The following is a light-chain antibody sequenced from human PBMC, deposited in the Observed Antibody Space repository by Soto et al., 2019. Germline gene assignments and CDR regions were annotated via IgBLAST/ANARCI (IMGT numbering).Light chain of an antibody. CDR1: RSDVGGYNF. Sequence: QSVLTQPASVSGSPGQSITISCTGTRSDVGGYNFVSWFQQHPGKAPKLIIYEVTNRPSGISNRFSGSKSGNTASLTISGLQAEDEADYYCQSYDSSLSGSYVFGTGTKLTVL. CDR2: EVT. V-gene: IGLV2-14*01. J-gene: IGLJ1*01. CDR3: QSYDSSLSGSYV.